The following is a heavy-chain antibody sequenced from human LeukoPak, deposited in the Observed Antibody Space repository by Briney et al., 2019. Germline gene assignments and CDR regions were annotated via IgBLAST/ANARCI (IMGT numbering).Heavy chain of an antibody. V-gene: IGHV4-59*11. CDR2: IYYSGST. CDR3: ARTPDFWSGYYTRYFDY. CDR1: GGSISSHY. J-gene: IGHJ4*02. Sequence: SETLSLTCTVSGGSISSHYWSWIRQPPGKGLEWIGYIYYSGSTNYNPSLKSRVTISVDTSKNQFSLKLSSVTAADTAVYYCARTPDFWSGYYTRYFDYWGQGTLVTVSS. D-gene: IGHD3-3*01.